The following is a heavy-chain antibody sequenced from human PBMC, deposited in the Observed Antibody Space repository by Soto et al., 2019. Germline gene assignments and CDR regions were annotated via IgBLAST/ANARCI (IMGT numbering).Heavy chain of an antibody. Sequence: SETLSLTCAVSGGSISSGGYSWSWIQQPPGKGLEWIGYMYHSGSTYYNPSLKSRVTISIDRSKNQFSLKLSSVTAADTAVYYCARVPDRWGQGTLVTVSS. CDR1: GGSISSGGYS. CDR2: MYHSGST. J-gene: IGHJ5*02. D-gene: IGHD2-2*01. CDR3: ARVPDR. V-gene: IGHV4-30-2*01.